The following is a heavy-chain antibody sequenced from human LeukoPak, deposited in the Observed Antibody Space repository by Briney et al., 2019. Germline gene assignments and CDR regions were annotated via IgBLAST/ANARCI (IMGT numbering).Heavy chain of an antibody. V-gene: IGHV3-20*04. CDR1: GFTFDDYG. CDR3: ARDSPYYYDSSGYYHLYFDY. D-gene: IGHD3-22*01. J-gene: IGHJ4*02. CDR2: INWNGGRS. Sequence: GGSLRLSCAASGFTFDDYGMSWVRQTPGKGLEWVSGINWNGGRSGYADSVKGRFTISRDNAQKSLYLQMNSLRAEDTALYYCARDSPYYYDSSGYYHLYFDYWGQGTLVTVSS.